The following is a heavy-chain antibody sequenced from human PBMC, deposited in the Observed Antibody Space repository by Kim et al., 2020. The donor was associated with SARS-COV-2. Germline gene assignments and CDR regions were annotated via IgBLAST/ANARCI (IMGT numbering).Heavy chain of an antibody. V-gene: IGHV4-31*03. D-gene: IGHD2-2*01. CDR3: ARLVVPAALPVWFDP. CDR1: GGSISRGGDY. CDR2: IYYSGTT. J-gene: IGHJ5*02. Sequence: SETLSLTCTVSGGSISRGGDYWSWIRQHPGKGLEWIGYIYYSGTTYYNPSLRSRVTISVDTSKNQFSLKLRSVTAADTAVYFCARLVVPAALPVWFDPWG.